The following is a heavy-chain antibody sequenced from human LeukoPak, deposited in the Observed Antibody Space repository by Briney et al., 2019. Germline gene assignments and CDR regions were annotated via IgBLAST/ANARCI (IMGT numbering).Heavy chain of an antibody. Sequence: GGSLRLSCAASGFTFSSYVMSWVRQAPGKGLEWVSAISGSGGSTYYADSVKGRFTISRDNSKNTLYLQMNSLRAEDTAVYYCAKAGYCSSASCYTPDYWGQGTLVTVSS. V-gene: IGHV3-23*01. J-gene: IGHJ4*02. CDR2: ISGSGGST. CDR3: AKAGYCSSASCYTPDY. CDR1: GFTFSSYV. D-gene: IGHD2-2*02.